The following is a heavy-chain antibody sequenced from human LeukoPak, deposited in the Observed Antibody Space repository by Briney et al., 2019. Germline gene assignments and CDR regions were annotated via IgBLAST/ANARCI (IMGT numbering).Heavy chain of an antibody. J-gene: IGHJ5*01. CDR1: GGSISSSSYY. CDR2: IYYSGNT. V-gene: IGHV4-39*07. CDR3: ARLTGPQWLLLPFWFDS. Sequence: SETLSLTCTVSGGSISSSSYYWGWIRQPPGKGLEWIGSIYYSGNTYYNPSLNSRVTISVDTSKNQFSLKLRSVTAADTAVYYCARLTGPQWLLLPFWFDSWGQGTLVTVSS. D-gene: IGHD3-22*01.